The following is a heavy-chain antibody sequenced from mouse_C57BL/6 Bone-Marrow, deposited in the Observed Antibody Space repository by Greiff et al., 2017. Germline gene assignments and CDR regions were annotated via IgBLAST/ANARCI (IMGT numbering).Heavy chain of an antibody. CDR1: GYTFTSYG. D-gene: IGHD2-2*01. J-gene: IGHJ3*01. CDR2: IYPRRGNT. CDR3: AREGGYEFAY. V-gene: IGHV1-81*01. Sequence: VQLQQSGAELARPGASVKLSCKASGYTFTSYGISWVKQRTGQGLEWIGEIYPRRGNTYYNEKFKGKATLTADKSSSTAYMELRSLTSEDSAVYFCAREGGYEFAYWGQGTLVTVSA.